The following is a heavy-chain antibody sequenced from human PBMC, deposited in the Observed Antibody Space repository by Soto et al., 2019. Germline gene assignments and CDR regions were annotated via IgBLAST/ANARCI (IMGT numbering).Heavy chain of an antibody. V-gene: IGHV4-4*07. Sequence: PSETLSLTCIVSGDSMTKYYWSWIRQPAGKGLEWIGRVYTSGSTNYNPSLKSRVTMSIDTSNNHFSLSLKSVTAADTAVYYCARTIGAAYYFDFWGQGALVTVSS. CDR1: GDSMTKYY. J-gene: IGHJ4*02. D-gene: IGHD6-13*01. CDR2: VYTSGST. CDR3: ARTIGAAYYFDF.